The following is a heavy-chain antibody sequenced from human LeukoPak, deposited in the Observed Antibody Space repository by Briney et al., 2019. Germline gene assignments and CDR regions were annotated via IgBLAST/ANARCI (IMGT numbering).Heavy chain of an antibody. CDR2: IYYSGTT. J-gene: IGHJ5*02. CDR3: ARHATVTTLNWFDP. D-gene: IGHD4-17*01. CDR1: GGSISSRTYY. V-gene: IGHV4-39*01. Sequence: SETLSLTCTVSGGSISSRTYYWGWIRQPPGKGLEWIGTIYYSGTTYYNPSLKSRVTISLDTSKNQFSLKLSSVTAADTAVYYCARHATVTTLNWFDPWGQGTLVTVSS.